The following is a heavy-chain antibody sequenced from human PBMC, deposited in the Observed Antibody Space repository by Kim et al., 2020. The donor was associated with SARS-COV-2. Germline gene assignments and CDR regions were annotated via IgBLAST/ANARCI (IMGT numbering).Heavy chain of an antibody. CDR2: FFKSGST. J-gene: IGHJ4*02. CDR1: GAPISSYY. Sequence: SETLSLTCTASGAPISSYYWVWVRQSPGKGLEWMATFFKSGSTSSNPSLKSRVTISADTSNNQFSLQLSSVTAADTAVYYCSSWDYSDNAGLALWGRGTL. V-gene: IGHV4-59*13. D-gene: IGHD4-4*01. CDR3: SSWDYSDNAGLAL.